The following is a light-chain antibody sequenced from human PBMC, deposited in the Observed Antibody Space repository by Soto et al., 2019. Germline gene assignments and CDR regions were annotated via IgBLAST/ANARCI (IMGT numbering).Light chain of an antibody. J-gene: IGLJ2*01. CDR3: SSYTSTYAVS. CDR1: SSDVGAFNY. CDR2: DVS. Sequence: QSVLAQPASVSGSPVQSITISCTGTSSDVGAFNYVSWYQQHPGKVPKLMIYDVSNRPSGVSNRFSGSKSGNTASLTITGLQPEDEADYYCSSYTSTYAVSFGGGTKVTVL. V-gene: IGLV2-14*01.